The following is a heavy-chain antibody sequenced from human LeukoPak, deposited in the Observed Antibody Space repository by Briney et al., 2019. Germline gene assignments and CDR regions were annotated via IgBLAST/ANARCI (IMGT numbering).Heavy chain of an antibody. J-gene: IGHJ4*02. CDR3: ARDYGESDY. V-gene: IGHV3-7*01. D-gene: IGHD3-10*01. Sequence: GGSLTPSCAVSTSTSTSNWMSWARPAPGKGQEWVANINQDGSEKYYVGSVKGRFTISRDNAKNSLYLQMNSLRAEDTAVYYCARDYGESDYWGQGTLVTVSS. CDR1: TSTSTSNW. CDR2: INQDGSEK.